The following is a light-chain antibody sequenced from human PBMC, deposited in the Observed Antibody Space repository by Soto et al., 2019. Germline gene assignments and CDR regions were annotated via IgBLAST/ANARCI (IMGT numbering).Light chain of an antibody. Sequence: EIVMTQSPATLSVSPGERATLSCRASQSVSSSYLAWYQQKPGQAPRLLIYGASSRATGIPDRFSGSGSGTDFTLTITSLQAEDVAVYYCQQYHSDPITFGQGTRLEIK. CDR2: GAS. J-gene: IGKJ5*01. CDR1: QSVSSSY. V-gene: IGKV3D-15*01. CDR3: QQYHSDPIT.